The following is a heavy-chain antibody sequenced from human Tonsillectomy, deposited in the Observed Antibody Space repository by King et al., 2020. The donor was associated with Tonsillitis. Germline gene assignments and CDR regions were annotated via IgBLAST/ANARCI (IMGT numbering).Heavy chain of an antibody. D-gene: IGHD4-17*01. CDR2: IVSNDEK. CDR1: GFSLSDFRVG. Sequence: TLKESGPVLAKPTETLTLTCSVSGFSLSDFRVGVSWIRQPPGKALEWLAHIVSNDEKSYTTSLKSRLTISKDTSKSQVVLTMTNMDPVDTATYYCARTYGEYSTVFDYWGQGALVTVSS. CDR3: ARTYGEYSTVFDY. J-gene: IGHJ4*02. V-gene: IGHV2-26*01.